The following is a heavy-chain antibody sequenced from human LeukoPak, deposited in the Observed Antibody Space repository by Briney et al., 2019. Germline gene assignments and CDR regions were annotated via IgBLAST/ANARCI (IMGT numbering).Heavy chain of an antibody. V-gene: IGHV3-7*01. J-gene: IGHJ3*02. CDR3: ARGTYYDFWSGYVGAFDI. Sequence: GGSLRLSCAASGFTFSSYWMSWVRQAPGKGLEWVANIKQDGSEKYYVDSVKGRFTISRDNAKNSLYLQMNSLRAEDTAVYYCARGTYYDFWSGYVGAFDIWGQGTMVTVSS. D-gene: IGHD3-3*01. CDR1: GFTFSSYW. CDR2: IKQDGSEK.